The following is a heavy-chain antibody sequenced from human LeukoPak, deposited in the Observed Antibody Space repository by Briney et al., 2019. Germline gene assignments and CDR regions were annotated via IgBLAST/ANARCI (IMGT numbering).Heavy chain of an antibody. CDR1: GGTFSSYA. V-gene: IGHV1-69*06. Sequence: SSVKVSCKASGGTFSSYAISWVRQAPGQGLEWMGGIIPIFGTANYAQKFQGRVTITADKSTSTAYMELSSLGSEDTAVYYCVSAYSSGLGEFDYWGQGTLVTVSS. D-gene: IGHD6-19*01. CDR3: VSAYSSGLGEFDY. J-gene: IGHJ4*02. CDR2: IIPIFGTA.